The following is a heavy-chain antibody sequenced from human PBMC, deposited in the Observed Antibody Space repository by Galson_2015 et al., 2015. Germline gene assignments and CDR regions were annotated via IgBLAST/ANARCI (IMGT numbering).Heavy chain of an antibody. J-gene: IGHJ4*02. Sequence: SLRLSCAASEFTFSSYYMSWVRQAPGKGLEWVSSISSTTTYIYYADSVKGRFTISRDNAKNSLYLQMNSLGAEDTAVYYCARQIWDYDFWSGYYPPNFDYWGQGTLVTVSS. CDR2: ISSTTTYI. CDR1: EFTFSSYY. D-gene: IGHD3-3*01. CDR3: ARQIWDYDFWSGYYPPNFDY. V-gene: IGHV3-21*01.